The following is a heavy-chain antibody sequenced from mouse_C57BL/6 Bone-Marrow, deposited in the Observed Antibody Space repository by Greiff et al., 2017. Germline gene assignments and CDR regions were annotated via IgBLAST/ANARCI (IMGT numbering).Heavy chain of an antibody. V-gene: IGHV1-50*01. D-gene: IGHD2-3*01. CDR3: ARTGGYYACFAY. Sequence: QVQLQQPGAELVKPGASVKMSCKASGYTFTSYWMQWVKQRPGQGLEWIGEIDPSDSYTNYNQKFKGKATLTVDTSSSTAYMQLSSLTSEDSAVYYCARTGGYYACFAYWGQGTLVTVSA. CDR1: GYTFTSYW. J-gene: IGHJ3*01. CDR2: IDPSDSYT.